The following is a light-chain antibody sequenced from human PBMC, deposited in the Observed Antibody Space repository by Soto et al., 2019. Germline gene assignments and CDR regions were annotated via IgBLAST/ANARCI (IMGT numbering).Light chain of an antibody. CDR1: SSTIGSNY. CDR3: AAWHDSLPGYYV. Sequence: QSVLTQPPSASGTPGQRVTISCSGSSSTIGSNYVFWYQQLPGTAPKLLIYKNNQRPSGVPDRFSGSKFGTSASLAISGLRSEDEADYYWAAWHDSLPGYYVLGTGTKVTVL. V-gene: IGLV1-47*01. J-gene: IGLJ1*01. CDR2: KNN.